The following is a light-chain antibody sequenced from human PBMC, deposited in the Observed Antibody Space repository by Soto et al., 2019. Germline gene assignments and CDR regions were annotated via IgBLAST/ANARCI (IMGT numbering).Light chain of an antibody. V-gene: IGKV3-15*01. CDR3: QQYDGWPRT. Sequence: EIVMTQSPATLSVSPGETATLSCRASQRVGINLAWYQQKPGQAPRLLIYSASTRASGIPDRFSGSGSGTETTXTISSLQSEDFAFFYCQQYDGWPRTFGQGTKVDIK. J-gene: IGKJ1*01. CDR1: QRVGIN. CDR2: SAS.